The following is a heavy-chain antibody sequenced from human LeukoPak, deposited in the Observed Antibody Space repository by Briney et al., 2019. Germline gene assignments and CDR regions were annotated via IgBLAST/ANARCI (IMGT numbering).Heavy chain of an antibody. D-gene: IGHD3-22*01. J-gene: IGHJ4*02. CDR2: INNSGST. CDR1: GGSFSGYY. V-gene: IGHV4-34*01. Sequence: SETLSLTCAVCGGSFSGYYWSWVRQPPGKGLEWIGEINNSGSTNYNASLKSGVTISVDTSKNQFSLKLTSVTAADTAVYYCARGKVVITTAHFDYWGQGTLVTVSS. CDR3: ARGKVVITTAHFDY.